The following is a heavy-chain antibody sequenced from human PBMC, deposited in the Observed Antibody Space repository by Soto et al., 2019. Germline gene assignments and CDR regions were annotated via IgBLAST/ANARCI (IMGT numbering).Heavy chain of an antibody. CDR1: GDSISSYY. J-gene: IGHJ4*02. Sequence: SETLSLTCTVSGDSISSYYWNWIRQPPGKGLEWIGYVHYSGNTNHNPSLKSRVTMSVDTSKNQFSLKLSSVTAAYTAVYYCARGLESSSWYFQYWGQGTLVTVSS. D-gene: IGHD6-13*01. CDR2: VHYSGNT. CDR3: ARGLESSSWYFQY. V-gene: IGHV4-59*01.